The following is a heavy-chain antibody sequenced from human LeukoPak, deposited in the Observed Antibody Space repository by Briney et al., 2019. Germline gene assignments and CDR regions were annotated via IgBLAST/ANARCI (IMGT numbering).Heavy chain of an antibody. J-gene: IGHJ4*02. CDR3: ARGKITFGY. CDR1: GGSISSDY. CDR2: IYYSGST. D-gene: IGHD3-16*01. Sequence: SRALSLTCTVSGGSISSDYWSWIRQPPGKGLEWIGYIYYSGSTNYNPSLKSRVTISEDTSKNQFSLKLSSVTAADTAVYYCARGKITFGYWGQGTLVTVSS. V-gene: IGHV4-59*01.